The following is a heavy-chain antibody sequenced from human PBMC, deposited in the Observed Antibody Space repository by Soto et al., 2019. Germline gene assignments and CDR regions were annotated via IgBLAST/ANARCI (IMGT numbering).Heavy chain of an antibody. D-gene: IGHD2-2*01. J-gene: IGHJ6*02. V-gene: IGHV3-30*18. CDR3: AKDLGRLGYCSSTSCYNYYYYYGMDV. CDR1: GFTFSSYG. Sequence: GGSLRLSCAASGFTFSSYGMHWVRQAPGKGLEWVAVISYDGSNKYYADSVKGRFTISRDNSKNTLYLQMNSLRAEDTAVYYCAKDLGRLGYCSSTSCYNYYYYYGMDVWGQGTTVTVS. CDR2: ISYDGSNK.